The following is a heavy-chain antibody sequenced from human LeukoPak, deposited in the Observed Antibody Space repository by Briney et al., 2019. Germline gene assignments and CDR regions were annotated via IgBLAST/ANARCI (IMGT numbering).Heavy chain of an antibody. D-gene: IGHD6-19*01. CDR3: ARGSYSSGWYRRYFQH. CDR2: INHSGST. CDR1: GGSFSGYY. J-gene: IGHJ1*01. Sequence: TSETLSLTCAVYGGSFSGYYWSWIRQPPGKGLERIGEINHSGSTNYNPSLKSRVTISVDTSKNQFSLKLSSVTAADTAVYYCARGSYSSGWYRRYFQHWGQGTLVTVSS. V-gene: IGHV4-34*01.